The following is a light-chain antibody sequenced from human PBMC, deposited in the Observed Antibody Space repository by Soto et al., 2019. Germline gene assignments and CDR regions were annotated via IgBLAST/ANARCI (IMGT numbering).Light chain of an antibody. CDR3: QQYNNSRLT. J-gene: IGKJ4*01. V-gene: IGKV3-15*01. Sequence: EIVMTQSPATLSVSPGERATLSCRASQSVSCNLSWYQQKPGQAPRRLIYGASTRATGIPARFSRSGFGTAFTLTISRLQAEVFAFYYCQQYNNSRLTFGGGTKVEIK. CDR2: GAS. CDR1: QSVSCN.